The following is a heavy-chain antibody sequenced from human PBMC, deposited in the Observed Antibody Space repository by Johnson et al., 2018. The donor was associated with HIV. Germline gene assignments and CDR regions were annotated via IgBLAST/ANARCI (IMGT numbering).Heavy chain of an antibody. V-gene: IGHV3-30*02. D-gene: IGHD3-22*01. J-gene: IGHJ3*02. CDR3: ARGAYYYDSSGGNDAFDI. Sequence: QMLLVESGGGVVQPGGSLRLSCAASGFTFSSHGMHWVRQAPGKGLEWVTFIRYDETNKYYADSVKGRFTISRDNSKNTLYLQMNSLRDEDTALYYCARGAYYYDSSGGNDAFDIWGRGTMVTVSS. CDR2: IRYDETNK. CDR1: GFTFSSHG.